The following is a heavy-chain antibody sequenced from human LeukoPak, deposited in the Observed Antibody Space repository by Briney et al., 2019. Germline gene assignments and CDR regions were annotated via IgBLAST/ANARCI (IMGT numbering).Heavy chain of an antibody. CDR2: INGDGIST. Sequence: AGGSLRLSCAASGFTFSTYFMHWVRQAPGKGLVWVSRINGDGISTTYADSVMGRFTISRDNAKNTLYLQMNSLRAEDTAVYYCARGRLGYCSGGSCYSDAFDIWGQGTMVTVSS. CDR3: ARGRLGYCSGGSCYSDAFDI. V-gene: IGHV3-74*01. D-gene: IGHD2-15*01. J-gene: IGHJ3*02. CDR1: GFTFSTYF.